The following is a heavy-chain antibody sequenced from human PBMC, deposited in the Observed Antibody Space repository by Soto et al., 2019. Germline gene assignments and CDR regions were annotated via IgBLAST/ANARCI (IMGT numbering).Heavy chain of an antibody. D-gene: IGHD3-3*01. J-gene: IGHJ4*02. Sequence: GEGLKISCKVSGYSFSRHLIGLGRPRPGKGVEWMGIINPDDAETRYSPSFEGQVTISVDKSISTAYLQWSSLQASDTAMYYCSRTSDFWNSYDPNYFQYWGQGTLVTVSS. CDR2: INPDDAET. CDR1: GYSFSRHL. V-gene: IGHV5-51*01. CDR3: SRTSDFWNSYDPNYFQY.